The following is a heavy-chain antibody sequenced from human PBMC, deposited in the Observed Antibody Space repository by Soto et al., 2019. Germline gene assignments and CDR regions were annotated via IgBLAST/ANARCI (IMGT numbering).Heavy chain of an antibody. CDR1: GFTFTSYA. V-gene: IGHV3-64*01. CDR3: ARQWLDSYYFDY. Sequence: EVQLVESGGGLVQPGGSLRLSCAASGFTFTSYAMHWVRQAPGKGLEYVSAISSNGGSTYYANSVKGRFTISRDNSTNTLYLQMGSLRAEDMAVYYCARQWLDSYYFDYWGQGTLVTVSS. CDR2: ISSNGGST. J-gene: IGHJ4*02. D-gene: IGHD6-19*01.